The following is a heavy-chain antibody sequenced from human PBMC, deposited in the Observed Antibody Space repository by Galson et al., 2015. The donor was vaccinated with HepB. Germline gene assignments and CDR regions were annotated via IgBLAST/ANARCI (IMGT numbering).Heavy chain of an antibody. CDR3: ARRAYSSGWYATPIDY. CDR1: GYSFTSYW. D-gene: IGHD6-19*01. CDR2: IYPGDSDT. Sequence: QSGAEVTKPGESLKISCKGSGYSFTSYWIGWVRQMPGKGLEWMGIIYPGDSDTRYSPSFQGQVTISADKSISTAYLQWSSLKASDTAMYYCARRAYSSGWYATPIDYWGQGTLVTVSS. J-gene: IGHJ4*02. V-gene: IGHV5-51*01.